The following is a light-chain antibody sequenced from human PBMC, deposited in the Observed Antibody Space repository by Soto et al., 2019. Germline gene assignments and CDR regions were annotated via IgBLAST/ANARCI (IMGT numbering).Light chain of an antibody. CDR2: EGS. CDR1: SSDVGSYNL. CDR3: CSYAGSSTPNWV. Sequence: QSVLTQPASVSGSPGQSITISCTGTSSDVGSYNLVSWYQQHPGKAPKLMIYEGSKRPSGVSNRFSGSKSGNTASLTISGLQAEDEVDYYGCSYAGSSTPNWVFGGGTKVTVL. V-gene: IGLV2-23*01. J-gene: IGLJ3*02.